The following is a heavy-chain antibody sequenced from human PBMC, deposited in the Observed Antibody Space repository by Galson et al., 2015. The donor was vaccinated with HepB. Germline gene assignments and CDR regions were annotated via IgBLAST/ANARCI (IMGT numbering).Heavy chain of an antibody. CDR1: GFTFSTYW. CDR3: ATQSWAIFDY. J-gene: IGHJ4*02. V-gene: IGHV3-7*03. D-gene: IGHD6-13*01. Sequence: SLRLSCAASGFTFSTYWMSWVRQAPGKGLEWVANIKTDGTEEYYVDSVKGRFTVSRDNAKNLLFLQLNSLRAEDTGVYYCATQSWAIFDYWGQGSLVTVS. CDR2: IKTDGTEE.